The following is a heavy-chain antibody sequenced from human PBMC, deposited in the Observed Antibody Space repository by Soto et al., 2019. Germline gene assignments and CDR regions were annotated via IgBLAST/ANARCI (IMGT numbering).Heavy chain of an antibody. V-gene: IGHV4-39*01. Sequence: SETLSLTCTVSGGSISSSSYYWGWIRQPPGKGLEWIGSIYYSGSTYYNPSLKSRVTISVDTSKNQFSLKLSSVTAADTAVYYCARLGERYGDYVFFDYWGQGTLVTVSS. CDR1: GGSISSSSYY. CDR3: ARLGERYGDYVFFDY. CDR2: IYYSGST. D-gene: IGHD4-17*01. J-gene: IGHJ4*02.